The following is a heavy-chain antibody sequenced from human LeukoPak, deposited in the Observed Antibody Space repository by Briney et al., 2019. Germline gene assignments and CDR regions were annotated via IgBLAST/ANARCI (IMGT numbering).Heavy chain of an antibody. CDR2: IYSSGST. Sequence: SETLSLTCTVSGASIRNYYWSWIRRPAGKGLEWIGRIYSSGSTNYNPSLNSRITMSVDTSKNQFSLNLSSVTAADTAVYYCALGNCPTTSCYPGVAFDVWGQGTMVTVSS. CDR1: GASIRNYY. CDR3: ALGNCPTTSCYPGVAFDV. J-gene: IGHJ3*01. V-gene: IGHV4-4*07. D-gene: IGHD2-2*01.